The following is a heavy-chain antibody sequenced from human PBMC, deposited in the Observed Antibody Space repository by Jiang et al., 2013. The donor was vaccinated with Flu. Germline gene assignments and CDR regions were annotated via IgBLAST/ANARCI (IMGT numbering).Heavy chain of an antibody. V-gene: IGHV3-74*01. CDR1: GFAFNIYW. CDR2: ISGDGSST. D-gene: IGHD1-26*01. CDR3: ARLGVTTRYYGVDV. Sequence: QLVESGGGLIQPGGSLRLSCEASGFAFNIYWVHWVRQDAQKGLMWVARISGDGSSTSYADSVKGRFTVSRDNAKNTVYLQMNSLRTEDTAVYYCARLGVTTRYYGVDVWGQGTTVTVSS. J-gene: IGHJ6*02.